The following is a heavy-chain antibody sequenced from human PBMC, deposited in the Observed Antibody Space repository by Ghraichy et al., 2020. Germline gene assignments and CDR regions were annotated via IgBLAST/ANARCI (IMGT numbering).Heavy chain of an antibody. V-gene: IGHV3-30*18. Sequence: GGSLRLSCAASGFTFSSYGMHWVRQAPGKGLEWVAVISYDGSNKYYADSVKGRFTISRDNSKNTLYLQMNSLRAEDTAVYYCAKDGPYVDTAMAREGLFDYWGQGTLVTVSS. D-gene: IGHD5-18*01. CDR1: GFTFSSYG. J-gene: IGHJ4*02. CDR3: AKDGPYVDTAMAREGLFDY. CDR2: ISYDGSNK.